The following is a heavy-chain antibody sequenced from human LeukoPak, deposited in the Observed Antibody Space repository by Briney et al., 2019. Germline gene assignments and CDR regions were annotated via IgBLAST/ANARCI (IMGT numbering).Heavy chain of an antibody. CDR2: INPNSGGT. V-gene: IGHV1-2*02. J-gene: IGHJ5*02. D-gene: IGHD1-26*01. CDR3: ARVVGATYWFDP. Sequence: GASVKVSCKASGYTFTGYYMHWVRRAPGQGREWMGWINPNSGGTNYAQKFQGRVTMTRDTSISTAYMELSRLRSDDTAVYYCARVVGATYWFDPWGQGTLVTVSS. CDR1: GYTFTGYY.